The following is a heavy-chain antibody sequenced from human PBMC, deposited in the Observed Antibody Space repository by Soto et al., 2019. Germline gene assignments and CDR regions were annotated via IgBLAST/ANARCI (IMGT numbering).Heavy chain of an antibody. CDR1: GDSVSSNSAA. CDR2: TYYRSKWYN. D-gene: IGHD3-3*01. Sequence: PSQTLSLTCAISGDSVSSNSAAWNWIRQSPSRGLEWLGRTYYRSKWYNDYAVSVKSRITINPDTSKNQFSLQLNSVTPEDTAVYYCARDRYTYYDFWSGPSIPPSYGMDVWGQGTTVTVSS. J-gene: IGHJ6*02. V-gene: IGHV6-1*01. CDR3: ARDRYTYYDFWSGPSIPPSYGMDV.